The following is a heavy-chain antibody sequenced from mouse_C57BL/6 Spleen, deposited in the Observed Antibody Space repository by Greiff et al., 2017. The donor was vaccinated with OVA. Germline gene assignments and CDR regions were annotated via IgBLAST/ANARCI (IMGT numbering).Heavy chain of an antibody. J-gene: IGHJ1*03. CDR3: ARDDYGYVDV. D-gene: IGHD2-3*01. CDR2: INPGSGGT. Sequence: VQLQQSGAELVRPGTSVKVSCKASGYAFTNYLIEWVKQRPGQGLEWIGVINPGSGGTNYNEKFKGKATLTADKSSSTAYMQLSSLTSEDSAVYFCARDDYGYVDVWGTGTTLTVSS. V-gene: IGHV1-54*01. CDR1: GYAFTNYL.